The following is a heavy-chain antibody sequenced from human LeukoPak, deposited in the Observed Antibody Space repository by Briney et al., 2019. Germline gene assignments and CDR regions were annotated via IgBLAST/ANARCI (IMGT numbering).Heavy chain of an antibody. D-gene: IGHD3-10*01. J-gene: IGHJ4*02. CDR1: GFTFSDYY. V-gene: IGHV3-11*04. Sequence: GGSLRLSCAASGFTFSDYYMSWIRQAPGKGLEWVSYISSSGSTIYYADSVKGRFTISRDNAKNSLYLQMNSLRAEDTAVYYCARGMTTMVRGVAVSYYFDYWGQGTLVTVSS. CDR3: ARGMTTMVRGVAVSYYFDY. CDR2: ISSSGSTI.